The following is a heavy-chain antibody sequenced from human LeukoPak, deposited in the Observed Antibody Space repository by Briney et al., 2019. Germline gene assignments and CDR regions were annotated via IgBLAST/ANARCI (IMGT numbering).Heavy chain of an antibody. V-gene: IGHV4-39*07. CDR2: IYYSGGI. CDR1: GGSISSSSYY. D-gene: IGHD7-27*01. J-gene: IGHJ4*02. CDR3: TRDSSINWGFFDY. Sequence: SETLSLTCTVSGGSISSSSYYWGWIRQPPGKGLEWIGNIYYSGGIYYSPSLKSRVTISIDTSKNQFSLNLNYVTAADTAVYYCTRDSSINWGFFDYWGQGTLVTVSS.